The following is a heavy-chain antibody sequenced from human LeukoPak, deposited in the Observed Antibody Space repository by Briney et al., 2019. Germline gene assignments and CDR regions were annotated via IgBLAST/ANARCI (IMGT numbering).Heavy chain of an antibody. CDR2: ISSSSSYI. CDR3: ARDPGSGPIDYFDY. Sequence: GGPLRLSCAASGFTFSSHSMNWVRQAPGKGLEGVSSISSSSSYIYYADSVKGRFSISRDNAKNSLYLQMNTLRAEDTAVYYCARDPGSGPIDYFDYWGEGDPWTPSS. V-gene: IGHV3-21*01. J-gene: IGHJ4*02. D-gene: IGHD6-19*01. CDR1: GFTFSSHS.